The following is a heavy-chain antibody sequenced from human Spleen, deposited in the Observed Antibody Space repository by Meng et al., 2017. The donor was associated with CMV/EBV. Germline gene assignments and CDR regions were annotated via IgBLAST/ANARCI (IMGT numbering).Heavy chain of an antibody. Sequence: SCKASGYMFISFGITWVRQAPGQGLEWMGWVSIIYSGGSTYYADSVKGRFTISRDNSKNTLYLQMNTLRPEDTAVYYCASSSDWHFYFDYWGQGTLVTVSS. D-gene: IGHD6-25*01. V-gene: IGHV3-66*02. J-gene: IGHJ4*02. CDR1: GYMFISFG. CDR2: IYSGGST. CDR3: ASSSDWHFYFDY.